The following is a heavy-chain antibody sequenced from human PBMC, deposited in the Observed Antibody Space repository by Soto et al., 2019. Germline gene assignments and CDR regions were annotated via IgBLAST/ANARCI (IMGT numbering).Heavy chain of an antibody. J-gene: IGHJ3*02. V-gene: IGHV4-30-2*01. CDR3: ASLAVYAYDAFDI. CDR2: IYHSGST. CDR1: GGSISSGGYS. Sequence: QLQLQESGSGLVKPSQTLSLTCAVSGGSISSGGYSWSWIRQPPGKGLEWIGYIYHSGSTYYNPSLKSRVTISVDRSKNQFSLKLSSVTAADTAVYYCASLAVYAYDAFDIWGQGTMVTVSS. D-gene: IGHD2-8*02.